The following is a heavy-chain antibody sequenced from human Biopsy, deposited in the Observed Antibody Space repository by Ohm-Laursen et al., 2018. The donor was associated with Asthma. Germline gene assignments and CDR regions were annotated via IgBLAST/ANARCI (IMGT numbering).Heavy chain of an antibody. D-gene: IGHD5-12*01. CDR3: TKRRGYSGHDNDY. V-gene: IGHV3-30*18. CDR1: GFMFSSFG. Sequence: SLRLPCAASGFMFSSFGMHWVRHAQAKGLEWVAVISYDGNHNFYEDSVKDRFTISRDNSKNTLYLQMNSLITEDKAVYYCTKRRGYSGHDNDYWGQGTLVIVSS. CDR2: ISYDGNHN. J-gene: IGHJ4*02.